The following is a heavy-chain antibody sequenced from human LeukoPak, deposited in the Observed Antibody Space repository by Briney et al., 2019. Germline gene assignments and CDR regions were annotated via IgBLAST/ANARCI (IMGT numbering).Heavy chain of an antibody. V-gene: IGHV1-3*01. CDR2: INAGNGDT. CDR3: AREDTAFDY. J-gene: IGHJ4*02. Sequence: ASVKVSCKASGYPFTSYAMHWGRPAPGKRLEWMGWINAGNGDTKYSQRLQGRVTISRDTSASTAYMELSSLRSEDTAVYYCAREDTAFDYWGQGTLVTVSS. D-gene: IGHD5-18*01. CDR1: GYPFTSYA.